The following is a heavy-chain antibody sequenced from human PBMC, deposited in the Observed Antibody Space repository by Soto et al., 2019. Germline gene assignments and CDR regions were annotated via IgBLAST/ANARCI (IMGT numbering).Heavy chain of an antibody. J-gene: IGHJ6*02. CDR2: INAGNGNT. V-gene: IGHV1-3*01. CDR3: ARDGEQQLGTYYYYGMDV. D-gene: IGHD6-13*01. CDR1: GYTFTSYA. Sequence: QVQLVQSGAEVKKPGASVKVSCKASGYTFTSYAMHWVRQAPGQRLEWMGWINAGNGNTKYSQKFQSRVTITRDTSASTAYMELSSLRSEDTAVYYCARDGEQQLGTYYYYGMDVWGQGTTVTVSS.